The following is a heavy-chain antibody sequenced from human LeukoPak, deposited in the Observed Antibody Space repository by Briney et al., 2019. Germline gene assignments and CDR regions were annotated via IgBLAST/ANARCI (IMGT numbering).Heavy chain of an antibody. CDR2: IYTSGST. CDR3: ARHGTRTQFYFDY. D-gene: IGHD1-7*01. Sequence: SETLSLTCTVSGGSISSYYWSWIRQPPGKGLEWIGYIYTSGSTNYNPSLKNRVTISVDTSKNQFSLKLSSVTAADTAVYYCARHGTRTQFYFDYWGQGTLVTVSS. CDR1: GGSISSYY. V-gene: IGHV4-4*09. J-gene: IGHJ4*02.